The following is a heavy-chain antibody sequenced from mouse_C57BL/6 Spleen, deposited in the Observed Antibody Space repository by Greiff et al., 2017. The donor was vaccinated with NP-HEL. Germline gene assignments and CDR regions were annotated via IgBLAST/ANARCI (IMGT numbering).Heavy chain of an antibody. J-gene: IGHJ1*03. V-gene: IGHV1-26*01. CDR1: GYTFTDYY. CDR2: INPNNGGT. Sequence: VQLQQSGPELVKPGASVKISCKASGYTFTDYYMNWVKQSHGKSLEWIGDINPNNGGTSYNQKFKGKATLTVDKSSSTAYMELRSLTSEDSAVYYCARYAFDVWGTGTTVTVSS. CDR3: ARYAFDV.